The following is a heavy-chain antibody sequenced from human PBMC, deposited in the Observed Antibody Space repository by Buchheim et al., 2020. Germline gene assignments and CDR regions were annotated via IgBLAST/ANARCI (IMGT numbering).Heavy chain of an antibody. V-gene: IGHV4-31*03. CDR1: GGSISSGGYY. D-gene: IGHD3-10*01. CDR3: ARGAPITMVRGVRCYFDY. CDR2: IYYSGST. J-gene: IGHJ4*02. Sequence: QVQLQESGPGLVKPSQTLSLTCTVSGGSISSGGYYWSWIRQPPGKGLEWIGYIYYSGSTYYNPSLKSRVTISVDTSKNQFSHKQSSVTAADTAVYYCARGAPITMVRGVRCYFDYWGQGTL.